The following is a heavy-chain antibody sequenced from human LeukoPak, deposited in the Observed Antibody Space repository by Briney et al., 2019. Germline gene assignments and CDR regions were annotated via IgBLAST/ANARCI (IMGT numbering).Heavy chain of an antibody. D-gene: IGHD3-3*01. Sequence: ASVKVSCKASGYTFTDYYMHWVRQAPGQGLEWMGRINPNSGGTNYPQKFQGRVTMSRDTSISTAYMELSSLRSDDTAVYYCARSYYDFWSGIIQFDPWGQGTLVTVSS. J-gene: IGHJ5*02. CDR1: GYTFTDYY. V-gene: IGHV1-2*06. CDR2: INPNSGGT. CDR3: ARSYYDFWSGIIQFDP.